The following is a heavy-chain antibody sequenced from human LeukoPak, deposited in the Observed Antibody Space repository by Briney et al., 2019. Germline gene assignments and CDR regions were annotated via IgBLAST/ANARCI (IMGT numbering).Heavy chain of an antibody. CDR2: TYYRSKWYN. J-gene: IGHJ6*03. D-gene: IGHD3-22*01. CDR3: ARYGLDYDSSGYPYVYYYYYMDV. V-gene: IGHV6-1*01. CDR1: GDSVSSNSAA. Sequence: SQTLSLTCAISGDSVSSNSAAWNWIRQSPSRGLEWLGRTYYRSKWYNDYAVSVKSRITINPDTSKNQFSLQLNSVTPEDTAVYYCARYGLDYDSSGYPYVYYYYYMDVWGKGTTVTVSS.